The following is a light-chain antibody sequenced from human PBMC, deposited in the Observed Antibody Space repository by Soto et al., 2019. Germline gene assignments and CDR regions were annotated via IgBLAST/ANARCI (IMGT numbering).Light chain of an antibody. V-gene: IGKV1-5*03. CDR3: QQYNSYWT. Sequence: DIPMTQSPSTLSASVGDRVTITCRASQSISSWLAWYQQKPGEAPKLLIYKASSLESGVPSRFSGSGSGTEFTLTISSLQPDDFATYYCQQYNSYWTFGQGTKVEIK. J-gene: IGKJ1*01. CDR1: QSISSW. CDR2: KAS.